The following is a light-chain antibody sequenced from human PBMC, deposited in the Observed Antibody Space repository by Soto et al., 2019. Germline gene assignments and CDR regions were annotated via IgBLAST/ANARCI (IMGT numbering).Light chain of an antibody. CDR2: GVN. CDR1: SSDVGNYNY. CDR3: TSYTTSSTLV. Sequence: QSALTQPASVSGSPGQSITISCTGTSSDVGNYNYVSWYHQRPGKAPKLMIYGVNNRPSGVSNRFSGSKSGNTASLTISGLQTEDEADYYCTSYTTSSTLVFGGGTQLTVL. J-gene: IGLJ2*01. V-gene: IGLV2-14*01.